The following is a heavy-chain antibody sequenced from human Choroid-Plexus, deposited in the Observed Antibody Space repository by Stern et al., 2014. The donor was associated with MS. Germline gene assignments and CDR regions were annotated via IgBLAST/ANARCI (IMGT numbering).Heavy chain of an antibody. J-gene: IGHJ5*02. CDR3: AKDRHYLTYFFDH. V-gene: IGHV3-30*18. D-gene: IGHD2/OR15-2a*01. CDR2: VSYDGSNK. CDR1: GFTFGSCA. Sequence: VQLVESGGGVVQPGRPLRLSCVASGFTFGSCAMHWVSQAPGKGLERVAGVSYDGSNKYYADSVKGRFTISRDNSQNTLYMQMSSLRPEDTAVYYCAKDRHYLTYFFDHWGQGSLVTVSS.